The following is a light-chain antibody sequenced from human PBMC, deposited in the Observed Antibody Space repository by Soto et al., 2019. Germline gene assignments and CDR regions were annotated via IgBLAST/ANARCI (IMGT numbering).Light chain of an antibody. CDR2: WAS. Sequence: DIVLTQSPDSLAVSVDKMSTINFNSIHVVFYNSKNYLGWYQQKPGQHTKLLIYWASTRESGVPDRFSGSGSGTDFTLTISSLQAEDVGAYYCLQYYSHPFTFGGGTKVDI. J-gene: IGKJ4*01. CDR3: LQYYSHPFT. V-gene: IGKV4-1*01. CDR1: HVVFYNSKNY.